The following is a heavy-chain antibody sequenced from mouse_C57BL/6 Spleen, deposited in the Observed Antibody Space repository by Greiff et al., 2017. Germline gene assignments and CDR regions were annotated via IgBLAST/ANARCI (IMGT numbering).Heavy chain of an antibody. V-gene: IGHV8-8*01. J-gene: IGHJ2*01. D-gene: IGHD1-1*01. CDR3: ARMGYGSSYDCDY. CDR1: GFSLSTFGMG. CDR2: ICWDVDT. Sequence: QVTLKVSGPGLLQPSQPLSLTCSFSGFSLSTFGMGVGWLRQPSGKGLAWLTPICWDVDTYSHHALQRRLTIAKETAKNQVCLKIANEDTADTATDYWARMGYGSSYDCDYGGQGTTLTGSS.